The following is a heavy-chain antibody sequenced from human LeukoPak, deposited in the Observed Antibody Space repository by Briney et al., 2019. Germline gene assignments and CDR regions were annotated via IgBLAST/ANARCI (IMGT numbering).Heavy chain of an antibody. D-gene: IGHD5-12*01. Sequence: GGSLRLSCAAPGFTFEDYAMHWVRQAPGKGLEWGSGISWNSCSIGYADPVKGRFTISRDTAKNSLYLQMNSLRAEDTALYYCAKDSGYDLMVFDYWGQGTLVTVSS. CDR3: AKDSGYDLMVFDY. CDR2: ISWNSCSI. J-gene: IGHJ4*02. V-gene: IGHV3-9*01. CDR1: GFTFEDYA.